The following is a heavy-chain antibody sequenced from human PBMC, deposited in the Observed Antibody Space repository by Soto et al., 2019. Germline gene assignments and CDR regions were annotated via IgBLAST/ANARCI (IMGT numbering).Heavy chain of an antibody. J-gene: IGHJ4*02. V-gene: IGHV3-23*01. D-gene: IGHD3-3*01. CDR1: GFSYAGYS. Sequence: GGSLRLSCIVSGFSYAGYSLAWVRQAPGKGLEWVAAVSGGGGSTYYADSVRGRFSISRDKSGNMISLQMNRLTAGDTAVYYCAKTQNFNRYYTGFDFWGRGIRVTVSS. CDR3: AKTQNFNRYYTGFDF. CDR2: VSGGGGST.